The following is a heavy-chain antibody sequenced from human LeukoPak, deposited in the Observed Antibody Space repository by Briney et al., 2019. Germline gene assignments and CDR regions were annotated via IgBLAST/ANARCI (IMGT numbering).Heavy chain of an antibody. V-gene: IGHV3-21*01. D-gene: IGHD2-15*01. Sequence: GGSLRLSCAASGFPFSSYSMNWVRQAPGKGLEWVSSISSSSSYIYYADSVKGRFTISRDNAKNSLYLQMNSLRAEDTAVYYCARWYCSGGSCYFDYWGQGTLVTVSS. J-gene: IGHJ4*02. CDR1: GFPFSSYS. CDR2: ISSSSSYI. CDR3: ARWYCSGGSCYFDY.